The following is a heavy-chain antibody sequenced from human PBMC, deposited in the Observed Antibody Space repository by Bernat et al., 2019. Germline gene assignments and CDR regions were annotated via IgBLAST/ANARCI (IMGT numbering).Heavy chain of an antibody. V-gene: IGHV4-39*01. CDR3: ARHGGSSGWNLDY. Sequence: QLQLQESGPGLVKPSETLSLTCTVSGGSISSSSYYWGWIRQPPGKGLEWIGSIYYSGSTYYNPSLKSRVTISVVTSKNQFSLKLSSVTAADTAVYYCARHGGSSGWNLDYWGQGALVTVSS. J-gene: IGHJ4*02. CDR2: IYYSGST. D-gene: IGHD6-19*01. CDR1: GGSISSSSYY.